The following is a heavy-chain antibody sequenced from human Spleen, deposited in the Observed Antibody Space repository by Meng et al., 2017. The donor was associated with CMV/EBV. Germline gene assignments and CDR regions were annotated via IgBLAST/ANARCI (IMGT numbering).Heavy chain of an antibody. CDR3: ARGWEILDY. V-gene: IGHV3-30-3*01. J-gene: IGHJ4*02. Sequence: QVQLVESGGGVVQPGRALGLSCAASGFTFSSYAMHWVRQAPGKGLEWVAVISYDGSNKYYADSVKGRVTISRDNSKNTLYLQMNSLRAEDTAVYYCARGWEILDYLGQGTLGTVYS. CDR1: GFTFSSYA. CDR2: ISYDGSNK. D-gene: IGHD1-26*01.